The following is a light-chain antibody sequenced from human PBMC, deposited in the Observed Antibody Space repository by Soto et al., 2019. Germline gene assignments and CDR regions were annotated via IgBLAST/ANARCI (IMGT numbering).Light chain of an antibody. CDR3: QQRGTWPPT. Sequence: EIVLTQSPATLSLSPGQRATLSCRASQSVTFYLACYQQKPGQAPRLLIYDTSNRATGIPARFSGSGSGTEFTLTISSLDPGDFAVYYCQQRGTWPPTFGQGTKLEIK. J-gene: IGKJ2*01. CDR2: DTS. V-gene: IGKV3-11*01. CDR1: QSVTFY.